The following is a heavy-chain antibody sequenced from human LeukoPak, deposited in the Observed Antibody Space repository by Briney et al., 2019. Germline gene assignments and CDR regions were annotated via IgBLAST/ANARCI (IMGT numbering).Heavy chain of an antibody. CDR3: ARDDDSSYFDY. J-gene: IGHJ4*02. V-gene: IGHV4-39*07. CDR1: GGSISSGSYY. CDR2: IYYSGST. Sequence: SETLSLTCTVSGGSISSGSYYWSWIRQPAGKGLEWIGSIYYSGSTYYNPSLKSRVTISVDTSKNQFSLKLSSVTAADTAVYYCARDDDSSYFDYWGQGTLVTVSS. D-gene: IGHD5-18*01.